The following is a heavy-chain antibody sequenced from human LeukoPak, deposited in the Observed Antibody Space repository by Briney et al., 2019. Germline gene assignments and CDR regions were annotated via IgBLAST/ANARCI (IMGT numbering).Heavy chain of an antibody. Sequence: GASVKVSCKASGGTFSSYAISWVRQAPGQGLEWMGGIIPIFGTANYAQKFQGRVTMTRNTSISTAFMELSSLTSEDTAVYYCARRRGSSYGEAVYWGQGTLVTVSS. V-gene: IGHV1-69*05. D-gene: IGHD5-18*01. CDR1: GGTFSSYA. CDR3: ARRRGSSYGEAVY. CDR2: IIPIFGTA. J-gene: IGHJ4*02.